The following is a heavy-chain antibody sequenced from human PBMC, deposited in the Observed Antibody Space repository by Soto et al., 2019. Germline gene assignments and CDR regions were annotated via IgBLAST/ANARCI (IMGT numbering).Heavy chain of an antibody. CDR3: ARDQTVLAS. V-gene: IGHV1-18*04. CDR2: ISAYRGNT. CDR1: GYTFTSYA. Sequence: QVQLVQSGAEVKKPGASVKVSCKASGYTFTSYAFNWVRQAPGQGLEWMGWISAYRGNTNYAHKFQGRVTMTTDTSTSTAYRELRSLRSDDTAVYYCARDQTVLASWGHGTLVTVSS. J-gene: IGHJ5*01. D-gene: IGHD4-17*01.